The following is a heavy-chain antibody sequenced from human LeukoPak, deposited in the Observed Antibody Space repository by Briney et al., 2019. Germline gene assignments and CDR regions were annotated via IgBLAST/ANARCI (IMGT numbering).Heavy chain of an antibody. V-gene: IGHV1-69*04. D-gene: IGHD4-17*01. CDR2: IIPILGIA. CDR1: GGTFSSYA. CDR3: EYGSGAFDI. Sequence: GASVKVSCKASGGTFSSYAISWVRQAPGQGLEWMGRIIPILGIANYAQKFQGRVTITADKSTSTAYMEQSSLRSEDTAVYYCEYGSGAFDIWGQGTMVTVSS. J-gene: IGHJ3*02.